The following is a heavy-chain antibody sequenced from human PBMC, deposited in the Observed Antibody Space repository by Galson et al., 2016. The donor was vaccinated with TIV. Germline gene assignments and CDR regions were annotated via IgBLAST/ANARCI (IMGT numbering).Heavy chain of an antibody. V-gene: IGHV3-23*01. CDR3: ARGGSLTTNWYFDL. D-gene: IGHD4/OR15-4a*01. Sequence: SLRLSCAASGFSFSAHPMAWVRQAPGKGLEWISGISVSGGDTFKADSLGGRFTISRDNSKGLLFLQLDSLRPEDKAVYYCARGGSLTTNWYFDLWGRGTLVTVSS. CDR2: ISVSGGDT. CDR1: GFSFSAHP. J-gene: IGHJ2*01.